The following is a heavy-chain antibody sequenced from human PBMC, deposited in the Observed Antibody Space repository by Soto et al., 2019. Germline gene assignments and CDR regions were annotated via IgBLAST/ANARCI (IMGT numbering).Heavy chain of an antibody. D-gene: IGHD2-2*01. V-gene: IGHV4-59*01. Sequence: PSETLSLTCTVSGGSISSYYWSWIRQPPGKGLEWIGYIYYSGSTNYNPSLKSRVTISVDTSKNQFSLKLSSVTAADTAVYYCARSLEDIVLVPAAKVNPPNWFDPWGQGTLVTVSS. CDR3: ARSLEDIVLVPAAKVNPPNWFDP. CDR2: IYYSGST. CDR1: GGSISSYY. J-gene: IGHJ5*02.